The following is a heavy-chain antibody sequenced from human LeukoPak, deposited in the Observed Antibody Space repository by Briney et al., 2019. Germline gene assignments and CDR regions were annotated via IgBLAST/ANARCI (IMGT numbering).Heavy chain of an antibody. CDR2: IDRDGLKA. V-gene: IGHV3-74*01. CDR1: TRYLTNYW. D-gene: IGHD3-3*01. Sequence: PGGSLRLSCAASTRYLTNYWMHWVRQVPGKGLEWLSRIDRDGLKADYADSVRGRFTISRYNAKSTAYLQMNSLRAEDTAVYYCGTSRWSGVVDSWGQGTLVTVSS. J-gene: IGHJ5*01. CDR3: GTSRWSGVVDS.